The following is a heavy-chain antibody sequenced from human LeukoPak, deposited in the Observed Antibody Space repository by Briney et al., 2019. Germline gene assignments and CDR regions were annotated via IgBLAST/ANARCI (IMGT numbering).Heavy chain of an antibody. CDR2: IKSKTDGGTT. CDR1: GFTFSDYY. D-gene: IGHD3-3*01. V-gene: IGHV3-15*01. CDR3: TTDSYTIFGVVISSGY. J-gene: IGHJ4*02. Sequence: GGSLRLSCEAAGFTFSDYYMSWVRQAPGEGLEWDGRIKSKTDGGTTDYAAPVKGRFTISRDDSKNTLYLQMNSLKTEDTSVYYCTTDSYTIFGVVISSGYWGQGTLVTVSS.